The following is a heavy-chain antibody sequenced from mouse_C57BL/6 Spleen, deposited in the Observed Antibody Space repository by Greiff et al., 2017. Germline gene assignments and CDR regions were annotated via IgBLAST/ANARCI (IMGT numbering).Heavy chain of an antibody. CDR2: INPNNGGT. D-gene: IGHD3-2*02. V-gene: IGHV1-22*01. J-gene: IGHJ4*01. CDR1: GYTFTDYN. Sequence: VQLQQSGPELVKPGASVKMSCKASGYTFTDYNMHWVKQSHGKSLERIGYINPNNGGTSYNQKFKGKATLTVNKSSSTAYMELRSLTSEDSAVYYCARRPTAQDYAMDYWGQGTSVTVSS. CDR3: ARRPTAQDYAMDY.